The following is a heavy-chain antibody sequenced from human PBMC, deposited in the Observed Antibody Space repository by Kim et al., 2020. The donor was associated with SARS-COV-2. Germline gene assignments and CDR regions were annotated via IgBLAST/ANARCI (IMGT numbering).Heavy chain of an antibody. CDR3: AKEIMAGMWLQLQYSYG. CDR1: GFTFDDYA. V-gene: IGHV3-43*02. D-gene: IGHD5-12*01. Sequence: GGYLRLSCTASGFTFDDYAMHWVRQAPGKGLEWVSLISGDGGSTYYADSVKGRFTISRDNSKNSLYLQMNSLRTEDTALYDCAKEIMAGMWLQLQYSYG. CDR2: ISGDGGST. J-gene: IGHJ6*01.